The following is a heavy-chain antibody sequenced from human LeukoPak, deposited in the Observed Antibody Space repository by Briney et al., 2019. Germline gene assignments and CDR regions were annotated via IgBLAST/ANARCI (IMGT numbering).Heavy chain of an antibody. Sequence: GASVKVSCKASGYTFIHYYIHWMRQAPGQGLEWMGWINPNTGGTNYAQKFQGRVTMTRDTSISTAYMDLSRLRSDDTAVYYCVQFELDYWGQGTLVTVSS. CDR3: VQFELDY. J-gene: IGHJ4*02. V-gene: IGHV1-2*02. CDR2: INPNTGGT. D-gene: IGHD1-7*01. CDR1: GYTFIHYY.